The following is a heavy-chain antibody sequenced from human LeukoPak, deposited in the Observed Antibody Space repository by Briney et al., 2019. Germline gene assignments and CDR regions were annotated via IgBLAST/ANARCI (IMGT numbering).Heavy chain of an antibody. CDR2: INIYNGNT. V-gene: IGHV1-18*01. CDR1: GYIFSNYA. Sequence: ASVKVSCKASGYIFSNYAISWVRQAPGQGLEWMGWINIYNGNTNYAQRLQGRVTMTTDTSTSTAYMELSSLRSEDTAVYYCARGGNLYGDYGDYWGQGTLVTVSS. J-gene: IGHJ4*02. D-gene: IGHD4-17*01. CDR3: ARGGNLYGDYGDY.